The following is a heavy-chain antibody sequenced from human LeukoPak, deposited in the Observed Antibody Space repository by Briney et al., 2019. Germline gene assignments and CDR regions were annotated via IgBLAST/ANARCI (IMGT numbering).Heavy chain of an antibody. CDR2: IYHSGSN. CDR3: ARDLGSGWYRGYFDY. CDR1: GGSISSSNW. J-gene: IGHJ4*02. D-gene: IGHD6-19*01. Sequence: SETLTLTCAVSGGSISSSNWWRWVRQPPGKGLEWIGKIYHSGSNNYNPSLKSRVTISVDKSKNQFSLKLSSVTAADTAVYYCARDLGSGWYRGYFDYWGQGTLVTVSS. V-gene: IGHV4-4*02.